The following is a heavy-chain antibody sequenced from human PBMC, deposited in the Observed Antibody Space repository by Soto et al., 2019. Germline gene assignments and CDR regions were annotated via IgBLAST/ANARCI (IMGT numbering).Heavy chain of an antibody. CDR1: GFSFGDYA. D-gene: IGHD6-13*01. J-gene: IGHJ4*02. CDR2: ISNTGGNT. Sequence: GGSLRLSCVASGFSFGDYAMSWVRQAPGKGLEWVSAISNTGGNTYYADSVKGWFTISRDNSKNTLYVQMNSLTAEDTAVYYCAKYASSSWSLFEYWGQGIVVTVSS. V-gene: IGHV3-23*01. CDR3: AKYASSSWSLFEY.